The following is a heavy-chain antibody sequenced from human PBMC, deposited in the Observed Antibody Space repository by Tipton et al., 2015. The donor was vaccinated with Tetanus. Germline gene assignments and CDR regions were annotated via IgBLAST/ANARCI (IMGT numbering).Heavy chain of an antibody. CDR2: INTRSSLI. CDR1: GFTFSSYN. CDR3: AREKKEAATDY. V-gene: IGHV3-48*01. J-gene: IGHJ4*02. D-gene: IGHD1-26*01. Sequence: SLRLSCAASGFTFSSYNMDWVRQAPGKGPEWVAYINTRSSLIYYADAVKGRFAIARDNAKNSLYLQMNSLRVEDTAVYYCAREKKEAATDYWGQGTLVSVSS.